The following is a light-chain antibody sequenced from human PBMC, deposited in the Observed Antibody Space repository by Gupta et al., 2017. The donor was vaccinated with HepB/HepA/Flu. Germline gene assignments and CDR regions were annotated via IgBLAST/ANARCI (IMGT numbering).Light chain of an antibody. CDR3: QVWDSSSDHVV. Sequence: SYVLPPPPSVSVAPGKTARITCGGNNIGSKSLHWYQQKPGQAPVLVVYDDSDRPSGIPERFSGSNSAKTATLTISRVEAGDEADYYCQVWDSSSDHVVFGGGTKLTVL. V-gene: IGLV3-21*03. J-gene: IGLJ2*01. CDR2: DDS. CDR1: NIGSKS.